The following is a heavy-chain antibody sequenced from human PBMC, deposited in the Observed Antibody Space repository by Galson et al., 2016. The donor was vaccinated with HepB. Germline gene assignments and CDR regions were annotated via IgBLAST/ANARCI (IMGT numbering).Heavy chain of an antibody. CDR3: AREGMLFYMDV. J-gene: IGHJ6*02. D-gene: IGHD2-8*01. CDR1: GYSFTSYS. Sequence: QSGAEVKHPGASVKVSCTASGYSFTSYSINWVRQAPGQGLEWMGWINTNNGNTNYAQKLQGRVTTTTDTSTSTVYMELRSLRSDDTAVYYCAREGMLFYMDVWGQGTTVIVSS. V-gene: IGHV1-18*04. CDR2: INTNNGNT.